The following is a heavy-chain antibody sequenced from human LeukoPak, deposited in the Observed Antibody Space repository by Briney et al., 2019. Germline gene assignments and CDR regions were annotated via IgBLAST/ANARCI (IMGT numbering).Heavy chain of an antibody. J-gene: IGHJ4*02. Sequence: GGSLRLSCAASGFTFSSYAMHWVRQAPGKGLEYVSAISSNGGSTYYANSVKGRFTISRDNSKNTLYLQMNSLRAEDTAVYYCARLRGFHTGSGSYSKMRWDYWGQGTLVTVSS. CDR1: GFTFSSYA. CDR2: ISSNGGST. CDR3: ARLRGFHTGSGSYSKMRWDY. V-gene: IGHV3-64*01. D-gene: IGHD3-10*01.